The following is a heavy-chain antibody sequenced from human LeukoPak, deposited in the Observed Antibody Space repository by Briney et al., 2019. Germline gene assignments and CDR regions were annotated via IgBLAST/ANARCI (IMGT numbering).Heavy chain of an antibody. J-gene: IGHJ4*02. CDR1: GFTFSSYS. Sequence: PGGSLRLSCAASGFTFSSYSMNWVRQAPGKGLEWVSYISIGSSTIYYADSVKGRFTISRDNAKNSLFLQMNSLRAEDTAVYYCARDTVAVAGPVDYWGQGTLVTVSS. V-gene: IGHV3-48*01. CDR3: ARDTVAVAGPVDY. D-gene: IGHD6-19*01. CDR2: ISIGSSTI.